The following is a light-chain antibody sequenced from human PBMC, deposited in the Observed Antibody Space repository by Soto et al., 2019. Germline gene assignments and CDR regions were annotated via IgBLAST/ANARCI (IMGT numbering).Light chain of an antibody. Sequence: ENVLTQSPGTLSLSPGEGGTLSCRASQSVSSNYLALYQQKPGQVPRLLIYGASSRSTGIPDRFSGSVSVTDFTITISKLEPEDFPVYYCPHYGSSPRTFGQGTKVEI. J-gene: IGKJ1*01. CDR3: PHYGSSPRT. CDR1: QSVSSNY. V-gene: IGKV3-20*01. CDR2: GAS.